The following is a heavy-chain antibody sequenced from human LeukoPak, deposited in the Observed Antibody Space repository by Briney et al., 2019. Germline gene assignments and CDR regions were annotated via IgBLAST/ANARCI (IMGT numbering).Heavy chain of an antibody. J-gene: IGHJ4*02. CDR3: ARGGGYCSSTSCYAVDY. CDR1: GGSISSYY. D-gene: IGHD2-2*01. CDR2: IYYSGST. V-gene: IGHV4-59*12. Sequence: SETLSLTCTVSGGSISSYYWSWIRQPPGKGLEWIGYIYYSGSTNYNPSLKSRVTISVDTSKNQFSLKLSSVTAADTAVYYCARGGGYCSSTSCYAVDYWGQGTLVTVSS.